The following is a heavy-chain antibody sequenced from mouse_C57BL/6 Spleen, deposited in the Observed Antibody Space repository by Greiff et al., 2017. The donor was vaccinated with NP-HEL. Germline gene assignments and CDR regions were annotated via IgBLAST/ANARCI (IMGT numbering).Heavy chain of an antibody. Sequence: QVQLQQSGPELVKPGASVKISCKASGYAFSSSWMNWVKQRPGKGLEWIGRIYPGDGDTNYNGKFKGKATLTADKSSSTAYMQLSSLTSEDSAVYFCARSTGTEGYFDYWGQGTTLTVSS. V-gene: IGHV1-82*01. CDR1: GYAFSSSW. J-gene: IGHJ2*01. CDR2: IYPGDGDT. D-gene: IGHD4-1*02. CDR3: ARSTGTEGYFDY.